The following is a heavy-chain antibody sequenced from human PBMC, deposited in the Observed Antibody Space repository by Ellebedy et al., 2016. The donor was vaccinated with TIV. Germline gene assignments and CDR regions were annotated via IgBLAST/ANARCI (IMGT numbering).Heavy chain of an antibody. CDR3: AKDRGVRQLDRSAFDY. Sequence: GESLKISCAASGFTFSSYSMNWVRQAPGKGLEWVANIKQDGSEKYYVDSVKGRFTISRDNAKNSLYLQMNSLRAEDTAVYYCAKDRGVRQLDRSAFDYWGQGTLVTVSS. CDR2: IKQDGSEK. D-gene: IGHD6-6*01. V-gene: IGHV3-7*03. CDR1: GFTFSSYS. J-gene: IGHJ4*02.